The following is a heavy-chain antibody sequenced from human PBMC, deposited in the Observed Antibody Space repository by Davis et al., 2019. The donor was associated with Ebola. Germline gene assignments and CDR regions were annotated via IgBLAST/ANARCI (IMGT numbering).Heavy chain of an antibody. V-gene: IGHV3-23*01. CDR2: ISGSGGRR. D-gene: IGHD2-2*01. CDR1: GFSFSSYA. J-gene: IGHJ6*02. CDR3: ATSLIVLVPTATPAYYYGMDV. Sequence: GGSLRLSCAASGFSFSSYAMRWVRQAPGKGLEWVSSISGSGGRRFYADSVKDRFTISRDNSKNTLYLQMNSLRAEDTAVYYCATSLIVLVPTATPAYYYGMDVWGQGTTVTVSS.